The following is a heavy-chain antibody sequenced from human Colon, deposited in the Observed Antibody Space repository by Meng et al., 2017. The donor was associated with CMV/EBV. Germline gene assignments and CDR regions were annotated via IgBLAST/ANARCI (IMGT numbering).Heavy chain of an antibody. D-gene: IGHD4-23*01. V-gene: IGHV3-30-3*02. CDR1: GFDFSTYA. CDR2: ISFEGSNQ. J-gene: IGHJ5*02. Sequence: CAASGFDFSTYALHSLRQAPGKGLEWVAFISFEGSNQYYADSVEGRFTISRDNSKSTVFLQMNSLRAEDTAVYYCAKSAPGKAFDPWGQGTLVTVSS. CDR3: AKSAPGKAFDP.